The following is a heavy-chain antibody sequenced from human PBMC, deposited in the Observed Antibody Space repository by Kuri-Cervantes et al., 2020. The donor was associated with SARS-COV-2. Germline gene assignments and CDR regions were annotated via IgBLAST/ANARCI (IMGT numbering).Heavy chain of an antibody. D-gene: IGHD5-24*01. J-gene: IGHJ6*03. CDR3: ARGPGYNGYYYMDV. V-gene: IGHV4-34*01. CDR1: GGSFNNYY. CDR2: ITHRGDT. Sequence: ESLKISCAVYGGSFNNYYWAWIRQPPGKGLERIGEITHRGDTIYNMSLKSRVTISVDTSKKQFSLDLRSVTAADTAIYYCARGPGYNGYYYMDVWGNGTTVTVSS.